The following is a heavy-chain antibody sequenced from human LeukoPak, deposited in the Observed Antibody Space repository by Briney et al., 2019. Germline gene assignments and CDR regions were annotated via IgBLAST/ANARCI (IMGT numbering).Heavy chain of an antibody. Sequence: PGGSLRLSCAASGFTFDDYAMHWVRQAPGKGLEWVSGISWNSGSIGYADSVKGRFTISRDNAKNSLYLQMNSLRAEDTALYYCAKDHYYYDSSGYLRDWGQGTLVTVSS. CDR3: AKDHYYYDSSGYLRD. J-gene: IGHJ4*02. D-gene: IGHD3-22*01. CDR2: ISWNSGSI. V-gene: IGHV3-9*01. CDR1: GFTFDDYA.